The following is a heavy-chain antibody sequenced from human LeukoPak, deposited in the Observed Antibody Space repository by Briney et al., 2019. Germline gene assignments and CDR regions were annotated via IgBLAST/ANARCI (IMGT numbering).Heavy chain of an antibody. J-gene: IGHJ4*02. Sequence: SETLSLTCAVSGYSISSGYYWGWIRQPPGKGLEWSGSIYHSGSTYYNPSLKSRVTISVDTSKNQFSLKLSSVTAADTAVYYCARVGLAVADYWGQGTLVTVSS. CDR1: GYSISSGYY. CDR2: IYHSGST. CDR3: ARVGLAVADY. V-gene: IGHV4-38-2*01. D-gene: IGHD6-19*01.